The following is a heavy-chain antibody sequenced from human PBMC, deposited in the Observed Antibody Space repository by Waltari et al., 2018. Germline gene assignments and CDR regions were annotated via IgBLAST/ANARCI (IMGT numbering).Heavy chain of an antibody. Sequence: DVQLVESGGDLVQPGGSLRLSCAASGITFSDYSMNWVRQAPGKGLEWVAYISTRSTSKDYADSVRGRFTISRDNAKNSLYLQMNSLTAEDTGVYYWASEYSSGWATNHWGQGTLVTVSS. CDR3: ASEYSSGWATNH. V-gene: IGHV3-48*01. CDR1: GITFSDYS. J-gene: IGHJ4*02. CDR2: ISTRSTSK. D-gene: IGHD6-19*01.